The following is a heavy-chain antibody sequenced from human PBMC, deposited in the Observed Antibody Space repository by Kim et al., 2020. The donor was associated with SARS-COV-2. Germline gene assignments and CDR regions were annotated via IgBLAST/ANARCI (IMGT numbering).Heavy chain of an antibody. D-gene: IGHD2-15*01. Sequence: PSLKSRVTISVDTSKNQFSLKLSAVDAADTAVYYCARGSARIYYYYGMDVWGQGTTVTVSS. V-gene: IGHV4-34*01. CDR3: ARGSARIYYYYGMDV. J-gene: IGHJ6*02.